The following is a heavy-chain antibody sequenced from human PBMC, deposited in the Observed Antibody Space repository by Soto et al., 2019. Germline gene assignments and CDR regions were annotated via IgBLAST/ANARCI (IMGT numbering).Heavy chain of an antibody. J-gene: IGHJ4*02. CDR2: IYYSGST. Sequence: SETLSLTCTVSGGSISSSGYYWSWIRQHPGKGLEWIGYIYYSGSTYYNPSLKSRGILSVDTSKNQFSLKLRSVTAADTAVYYCARSGYDLVGLLRMYYFDYWGQGTLVTVSS. CDR3: ARSGYDLVGLLRMYYFDY. CDR1: GGSISSSGYY. V-gene: IGHV4-31*03. D-gene: IGHD5-12*01.